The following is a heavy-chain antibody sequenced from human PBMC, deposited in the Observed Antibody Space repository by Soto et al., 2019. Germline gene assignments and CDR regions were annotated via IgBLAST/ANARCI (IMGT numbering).Heavy chain of an antibody. D-gene: IGHD4-17*01. CDR3: AIYGGADV. CDR1: GFTFSSYA. V-gene: IGHV3-23*01. CDR2: ISGSGNST. J-gene: IGHJ6*02. Sequence: EVQLLESGGGLVQPGGSLRLSCAASGFTFSSYAMNWVRQAPGKGLEWVSTISGSGNSTYYADSVKGRFIISRDNSKNTLYLQMSSLRAEDTAVYYCAIYGGADVWGQGTTVTVSS.